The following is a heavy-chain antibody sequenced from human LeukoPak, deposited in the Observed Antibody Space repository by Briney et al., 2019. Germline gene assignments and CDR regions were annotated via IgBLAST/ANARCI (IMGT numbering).Heavy chain of an antibody. D-gene: IGHD4-11*01. J-gene: IGHJ4*02. Sequence: SETLSLTCTVSGGSINNYYWSWIRQPPGKGLDWIGYISYSGSTNYNPSLESRITMSVDMSKNHFSLELNSVTAADTAVYYCARSEAPSAVTTFDYWGQGTLVTVSS. CDR1: GGSINNYY. V-gene: IGHV4-59*01. CDR2: ISYSGST. CDR3: ARSEAPSAVTTFDY.